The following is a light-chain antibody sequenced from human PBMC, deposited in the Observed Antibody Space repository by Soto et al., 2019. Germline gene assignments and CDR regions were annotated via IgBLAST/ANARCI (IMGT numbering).Light chain of an antibody. CDR1: SSDIGGYDY. CDR2: DVN. V-gene: IGLV2-14*01. Sequence: QSVLTQPASVSGSPGQSNTLSCTGTSSDIGGYDYVSWYQRHPGKAPKLIIYDVNNRPSGVSNRFSGSKSGNKASLTISGLQAEDEADYYCTSYASGSSHVVFGGGTKLTVL. J-gene: IGLJ2*01. CDR3: TSYASGSSHVV.